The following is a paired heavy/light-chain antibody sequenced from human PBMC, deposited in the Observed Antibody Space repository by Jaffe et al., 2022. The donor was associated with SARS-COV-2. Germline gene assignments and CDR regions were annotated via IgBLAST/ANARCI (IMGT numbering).Light chain of an antibody. Sequence: EIVLTQSPGTLSLSPGERATLSCRASQSVSSNYLAWYQQRPGQAPRLLIYAASIRATGIPDRFSGSGSGTDFTLTISRLEPEDFAVYYCQQCGSSPPTLTFGGGTKVEI. V-gene: IGKV3-20*01. CDR1: QSVSSNY. J-gene: IGKJ4*01. CDR3: QQCGSSPPTLT. CDR2: AAS.
Heavy chain of an antibody. V-gene: IGHV4-38-2*02. CDR3: ARLPHIVVARPLPLRFDV. J-gene: IGHJ2*01. CDR2: IDGTGNA. Sequence: QVQLQESGPGLVKPSETLSLTCIVSGYSIRSGYYWGWVRQPPGKEPEWIASIDGTGNAYYNPSLKSRATMSVDTSQNHFSLKLSSVAAADTAVYYCARLPHIVVARPLPLRFDVWGRGTLVTVSS. D-gene: IGHD2-21*01. CDR1: GYSIRSGYY.